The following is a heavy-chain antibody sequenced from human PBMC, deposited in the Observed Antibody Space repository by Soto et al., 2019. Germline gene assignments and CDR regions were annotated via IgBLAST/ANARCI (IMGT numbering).Heavy chain of an antibody. J-gene: IGHJ4*02. V-gene: IGHV3-33*01. CDR1: GFTFGHFG. Sequence: QVQVVESGGGVVQPGTSLRLSCAASGFTFGHFGMHWVRQAPGKGLEWVAVICQDVKVKFYSESVEGRFSISRDNSKNTLYLQMNTLRVNATSVYYCARDPGQDEAIDYWGQGTLVIVSS. CDR2: ICQDVKVK. CDR3: ARDPGQDEAIDY.